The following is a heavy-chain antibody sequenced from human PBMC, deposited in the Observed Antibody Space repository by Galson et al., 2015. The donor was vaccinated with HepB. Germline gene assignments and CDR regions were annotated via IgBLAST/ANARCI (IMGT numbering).Heavy chain of an antibody. CDR3: AREKVITFGGVIVIPTYGMDV. V-gene: IGHV1-46*01. J-gene: IGHJ6*02. Sequence: SVKVSCKASGYTFTSYYMHWVRQAPGQGLEWMGIINPSGGSTSYAQKFQGRVTMTRDTSTSTVYMELSSLRSEDTAVYYCAREKVITFGGVIVIPTYGMDVWGQGTTVP. D-gene: IGHD3-16*02. CDR1: GYTFTSYY. CDR2: INPSGGST.